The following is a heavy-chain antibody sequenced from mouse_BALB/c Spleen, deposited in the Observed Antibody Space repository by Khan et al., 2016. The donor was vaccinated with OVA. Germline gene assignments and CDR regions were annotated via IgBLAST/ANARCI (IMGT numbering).Heavy chain of an antibody. CDR1: GFNIKDYY. J-gene: IGHJ3*01. CDR2: IDPENGDT. V-gene: IGHV14-1*02. CDR3: ARDGYSPWFAY. D-gene: IGHD2-3*01. Sequence: VRLQQSGAELVRPGALVKLSCKASGFNIKDYYMHWVKQRPEQGLVWIGRIDPENGDTIYDPKFQGKASITSDTSSNTAYLQLGSLTSEDTAVYYCARDGYSPWFAYWGQGTLVTVSA.